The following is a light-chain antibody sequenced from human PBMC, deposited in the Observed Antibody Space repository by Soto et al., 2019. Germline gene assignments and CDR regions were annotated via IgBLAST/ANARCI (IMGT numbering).Light chain of an antibody. CDR2: DAS. J-gene: IGKJ4*01. V-gene: IGKV3-11*01. CDR1: QSVSSY. Sequence: EIVLTQSPATLSLSPGERATLSCRASQSVSSYLAWYQQKPGQAPRLLIYDASNRATGIPARFSGSGSGTDFTLTISSLEPEDFAVYYCHQRSNWPPLTFGGVTKVEIK. CDR3: HQRSNWPPLT.